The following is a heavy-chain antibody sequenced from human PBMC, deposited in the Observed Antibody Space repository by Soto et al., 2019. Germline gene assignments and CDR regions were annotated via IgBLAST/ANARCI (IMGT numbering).Heavy chain of an antibody. CDR1: GFTFSNYA. V-gene: IGHV3-23*01. CDR3: ARDWTGNTCPCLDV. Sequence: EVQLWESGGGLVQPGGSLRLSCAASGFTFSNYALTWVLQSPGKGLEWVSTSGGGGGTTYYADSVKGRFTISRDNSKNTLSLQMSSLRVEDTAIYYCARDWTGNTCPCLDVWGQGTTVSVSS. CDR2: SGGGGGTT. D-gene: IGHD2-8*02. J-gene: IGHJ6*02.